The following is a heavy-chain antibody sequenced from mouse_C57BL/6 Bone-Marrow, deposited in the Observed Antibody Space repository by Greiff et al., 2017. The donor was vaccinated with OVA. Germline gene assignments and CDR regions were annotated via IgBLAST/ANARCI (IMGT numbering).Heavy chain of an antibody. J-gene: IGHJ1*03. Sequence: VQLQQSGAELVKPGASVKLSCTASGYTFTDYYMHWVKQRPEQGLEWIGGIDPEDGDTKYAPKFQGKATLTADTSSSTAYLQLSSLTSEDTAVYCSDYCTRGEADWYLDVWGTGTTVTVSA. CDR2: IDPEDGDT. V-gene: IGHV14-2*01. CDR3: DYCTRGEADWYLDV. CDR1: GYTFTDYY. D-gene: IGHD1-1*01.